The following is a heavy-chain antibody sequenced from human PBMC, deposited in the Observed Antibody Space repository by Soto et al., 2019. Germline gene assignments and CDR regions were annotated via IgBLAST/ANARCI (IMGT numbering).Heavy chain of an antibody. CDR3: AKDPFEYSSSSGSDY. CDR2: ISYDGSNK. D-gene: IGHD6-6*01. Sequence: GGSLRLSCAASGFTFSSYGMHWVRQAPGKGLEWVAVISYDGSNKYYADSVKGRFTISRDNSKNTLYLQMNSLRAEDTAVYYCAKDPFEYSSSSGSDYWGQGTLVTVSS. J-gene: IGHJ4*02. V-gene: IGHV3-30*18. CDR1: GFTFSSYG.